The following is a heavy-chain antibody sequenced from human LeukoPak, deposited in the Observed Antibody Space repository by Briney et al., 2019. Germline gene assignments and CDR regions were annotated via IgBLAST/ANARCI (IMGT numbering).Heavy chain of an antibody. CDR1: GYTFTSYD. CDR3: ARVRADYYDSSGYYFGY. J-gene: IGHJ4*02. D-gene: IGHD3-22*01. CDR2: MNPNSGNT. Sequence: ASVKVSCKASGYTFTSYDINWVRQATGQGLEWMEWMNPNSGNTGYAQKFQGRVTMTRNTSISTAYMELSSLRSEDTAVYYCARVRADYYDSSGYYFGYWGQGTLVTVSS. V-gene: IGHV1-8*01.